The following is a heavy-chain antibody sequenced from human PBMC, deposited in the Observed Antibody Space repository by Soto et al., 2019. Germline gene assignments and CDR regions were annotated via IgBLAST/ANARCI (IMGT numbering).Heavy chain of an antibody. V-gene: IGHV3-74*01. CDR1: GFTFSTYW. D-gene: IGHD4-4*01. CDR2: VNSDGSST. CDR3: ARSREGYSYFDY. J-gene: IGHJ4*02. Sequence: EVQLVESGGGLVQPGESLRLSCAASGFTFSTYWMHWVRQAPGKGLVWVSRVNSDGSSTTYADSVKGRFTLSRDNAKNTLYLQMNSLRAEDTAVYYCARSREGYSYFDYWGQGSLVTVSS.